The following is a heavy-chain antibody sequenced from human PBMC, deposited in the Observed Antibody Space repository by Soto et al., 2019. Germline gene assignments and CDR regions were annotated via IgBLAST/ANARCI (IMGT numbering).Heavy chain of an antibody. CDR3: ARGVANYYGSGDFDY. J-gene: IGHJ4*02. D-gene: IGHD3-10*01. Sequence: QVQLQESGPGLVKPSQTLSLTCTVSGGSISSGGYYWSWIRQHPGKGLEWIGYIYYSGSTYYNPSLKRRVTIAVDTSNNQLSLKLSSVTAADTAVYYCARGVANYYGSGDFDYWGQGTLVTVSS. V-gene: IGHV4-31*03. CDR1: GGSISSGGYY. CDR2: IYYSGST.